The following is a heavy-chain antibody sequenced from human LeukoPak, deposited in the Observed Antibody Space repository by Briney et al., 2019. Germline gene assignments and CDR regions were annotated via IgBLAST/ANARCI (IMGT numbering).Heavy chain of an antibody. D-gene: IGHD1-26*01. CDR2: ISWDGGST. CDR1: GFTFDDYA. J-gene: IGHJ4*02. Sequence: GGSLRLSCAASGFTFDDYAMHWVRQAPGKGLEWVSLISWDGGSTYYADSVKGRFTISRDNSKNSLYLQMNSLRAEDTAVYYCAKSIVGRVGATDGYWGQGTLVTVSS. CDR3: AKSIVGRVGATDGY. V-gene: IGHV3-43D*03.